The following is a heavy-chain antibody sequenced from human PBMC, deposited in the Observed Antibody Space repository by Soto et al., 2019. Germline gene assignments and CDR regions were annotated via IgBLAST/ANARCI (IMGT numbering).Heavy chain of an antibody. V-gene: IGHV4-31*03. CDR3: ARVNHYGSGSYSGFPSDP. D-gene: IGHD3-10*01. J-gene: IGHJ5*02. CDR1: GGSISSGGYY. Sequence: PSETLSLTCTVSGGSISSGGYYWSWIRQHPGKGLEWIGYIYYSGSTYYNPSLKSRVTISVDTSKNQFSLKLSSVTAADTAVYYCARVNHYGSGSYSGFPSDPWGQGTLVTVSS. CDR2: IYYSGST.